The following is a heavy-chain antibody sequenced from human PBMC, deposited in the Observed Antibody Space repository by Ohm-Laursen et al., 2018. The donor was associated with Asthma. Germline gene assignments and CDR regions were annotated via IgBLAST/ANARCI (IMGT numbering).Heavy chain of an antibody. CDR3: AKDQRYFDWFSVGVDY. CDR2: ISSGVSKK. V-gene: IGHV3-30*18. D-gene: IGHD3-9*01. J-gene: IGHJ4*02. CDR1: GFTFSSYA. Sequence: SSLRLSCAASGFTFSSYAMSWVRQAQGMGLEWVEVISSGVSKKFYADSVKARFTISRDNSKNTLYLQMNNLRAEDPAVYYCAKDQRYFDWFSVGVDYWGQGTLVTVSS.